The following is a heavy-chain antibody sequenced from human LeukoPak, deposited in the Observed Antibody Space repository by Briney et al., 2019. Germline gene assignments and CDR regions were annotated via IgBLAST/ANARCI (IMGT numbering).Heavy chain of an antibody. D-gene: IGHD3-22*01. J-gene: IGHJ3*02. CDR3: AREIVVVNDAFDI. CDR2: IKQDGSEK. Sequence: GGSLRLSCAASGFTFSSYWMSWVRQAPGKGLEWVANIKQDGSEKYYVDSVKGRFTISRDNAKNSLYLQMNSLRAEDTAVYYCAREIVVVNDAFDIWGQGTMVTVSS. CDR1: GFTFSSYW. V-gene: IGHV3-7*01.